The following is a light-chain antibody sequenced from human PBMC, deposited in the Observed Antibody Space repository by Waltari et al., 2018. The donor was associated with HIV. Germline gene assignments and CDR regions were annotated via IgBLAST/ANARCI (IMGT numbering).Light chain of an antibody. CDR1: QRVRTK. V-gene: IGKV3-15*01. Sequence: VMTQSPATLSVSPGDRTTLSCRASQRVRTKLAWYQQKPGQPPRLLIYGASTRATGIAARFSGSGSGTEFTLTINSLQSEDYAVYYCQQYDYWPPWTFGQGTKVEMK. CDR2: GAS. J-gene: IGKJ1*01. CDR3: QQYDYWPPWT.